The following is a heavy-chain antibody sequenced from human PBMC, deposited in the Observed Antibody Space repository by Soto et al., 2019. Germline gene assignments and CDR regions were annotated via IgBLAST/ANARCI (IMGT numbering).Heavy chain of an antibody. CDR2: IYYSGST. Sequence: QVQLQESGPGLVKPSQTLSLTCTVSGGSISSGGYFWSWIRQHPGKGLEWIGYIYYSGSTYYNPSLKSRVNISVDTSKNQFSLKLSSVTAADTAVYYCASTSDSSGTYYFDYWGQGTLVTVSS. CDR1: GGSISSGGYF. CDR3: ASTSDSSGTYYFDY. D-gene: IGHD3-22*01. V-gene: IGHV4-31*03. J-gene: IGHJ4*02.